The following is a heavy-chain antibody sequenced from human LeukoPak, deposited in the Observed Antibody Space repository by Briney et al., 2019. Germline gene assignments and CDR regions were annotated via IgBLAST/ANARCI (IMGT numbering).Heavy chain of an antibody. V-gene: IGHV4-34*01. J-gene: IGHJ4*02. CDR2: INHSGST. CDR1: GGSFSGYY. Sequence: PSETLSLTCAVYGGSFSGYYWSWIRQPPGKGREWIGEINHSGSTNYNPSLKSRVTISVDTSKNQFSLKLSSVTAADTAVYYCARGGYSYGPFDYWGQGTLVTVSS. CDR3: ARGGYSYGPFDY. D-gene: IGHD5-18*01.